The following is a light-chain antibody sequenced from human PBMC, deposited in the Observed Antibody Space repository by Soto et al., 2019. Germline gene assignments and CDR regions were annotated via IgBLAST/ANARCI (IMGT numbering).Light chain of an antibody. V-gene: IGKV3-20*01. CDR1: QSVSSSY. J-gene: IGKJ2*01. CDR2: GAS. CDR3: QQYGSSPYT. Sequence: EIVLTQSPGTLSLSPGERATLSCRASQSVSSSYLAWYQQKPGQAPRLLIYGASSRATGIPDRFSGSGSGTDFTPTLSRLEPEDFAVYYCQQYGSSPYTFGQGTKLEIK.